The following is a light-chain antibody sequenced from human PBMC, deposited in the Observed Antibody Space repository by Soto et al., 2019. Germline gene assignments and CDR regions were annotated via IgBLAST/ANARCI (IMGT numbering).Light chain of an antibody. CDR3: QQYHRYST. J-gene: IGKJ1*01. CDR2: AAS. V-gene: IGKV1-17*02. Sequence: DIQMTQSPSSLSASVGDRVTITCRASQGIRNDLGWYQQKPGKAPKRLIYAASSLQSGVPSRFSGSGSGTEFTLTISNLESDDFATYYCQQYHRYSTFGQGTKVDIK. CDR1: QGIRND.